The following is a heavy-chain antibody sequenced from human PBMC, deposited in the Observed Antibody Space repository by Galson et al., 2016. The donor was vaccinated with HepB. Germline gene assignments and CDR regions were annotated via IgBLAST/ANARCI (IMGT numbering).Heavy chain of an antibody. CDR1: GFTFSDKY. CDR2: MSTRGGST. D-gene: IGHD5-24*01. V-gene: IGHV3-11*01. Sequence: SLRLSCAASGFTFSDKYMGWIRQAPGKGLEWISYMSTRGGSTYYADSVKGRLTISRDNSKNTLYLQMNSLRAEDTAVYYCARCRDGYNSYYYFDLWGRGTLVTVSS. CDR3: ARCRDGYNSYYYFDL. J-gene: IGHJ2*01.